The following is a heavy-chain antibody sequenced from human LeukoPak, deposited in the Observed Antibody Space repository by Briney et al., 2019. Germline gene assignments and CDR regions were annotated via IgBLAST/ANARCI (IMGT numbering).Heavy chain of an antibody. J-gene: IGHJ4*02. CDR2: TRYRSTWNT. V-gene: IGHV6-1*01. Sequence: PSQTLSLTCAIAGDSVCWKGDSWSWMRQSPSRGLEYLGRTRYRSTWNTFYSLSVEGRITINADTSRNEVSLRLSSVTPEDTALYYCVRDFNWAFDYWGQGTLVTVSS. CDR1: GDSVCWKGDS. CDR3: VRDFNWAFDY. D-gene: IGHD3-16*01.